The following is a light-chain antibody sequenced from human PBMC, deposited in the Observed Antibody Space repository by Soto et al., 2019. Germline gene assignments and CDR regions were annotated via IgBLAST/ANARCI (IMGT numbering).Light chain of an antibody. J-gene: IGLJ2*01. V-gene: IGLV2-14*01. CDR3: SSYTSKSSLI. Sequence: VLTQPASVSGSPGQSITISCAGTMRDVGAYNLVSWYQQHPGRAPQLIIYEVRNRPSGISFRFSGSKSGNTASLTISGLQAEDEADCYCSSYTSKSSLIFGGGTKVTVL. CDR2: EVR. CDR1: MRDVGAYNL.